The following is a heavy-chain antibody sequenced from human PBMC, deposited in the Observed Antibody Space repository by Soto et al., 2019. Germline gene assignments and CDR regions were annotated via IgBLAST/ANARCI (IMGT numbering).Heavy chain of an antibody. Sequence: PGGSLRLSCAASGFTFSSYGMHWVRQAPGKGLEWVAVIWYDGSNKYYADSVKGRFTISRDNSKNTLYLQMNSLRAEDTAVYYCARDFPPLTVVTRDFDSWGQGLLVTVSS. D-gene: IGHD4-17*01. CDR3: ARDFPPLTVVTRDFDS. CDR1: GFTFSSYG. J-gene: IGHJ4*02. V-gene: IGHV3-33*01. CDR2: IWYDGSNK.